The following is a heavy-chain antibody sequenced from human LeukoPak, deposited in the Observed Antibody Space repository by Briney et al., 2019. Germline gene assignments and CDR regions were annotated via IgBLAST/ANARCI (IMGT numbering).Heavy chain of an antibody. CDR1: GFTFSSYE. CDR3: ARDPPMVRGVIMENWFDP. Sequence: PGGSLRLSCAASGFTFSSYEMNWVRQAPGKGLEWVSYISSSGSTIYYADSVKGGFTISRDNAKNSLYLQMNSLRAEDTAVYYRARDPPMVRGVIMENWFDPRGQGTLVTVSS. J-gene: IGHJ5*02. V-gene: IGHV3-48*03. CDR2: ISSSGSTI. D-gene: IGHD3-10*01.